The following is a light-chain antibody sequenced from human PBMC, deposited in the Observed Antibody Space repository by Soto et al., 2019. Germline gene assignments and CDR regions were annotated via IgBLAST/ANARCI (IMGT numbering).Light chain of an antibody. CDR2: DAT. J-gene: IGKJ1*01. V-gene: IGKV1-5*01. CDR1: HNIERW. Sequence: QMTRSPSTLSASVGDRVTITCRASHNIERWMAWYQQKPGRAPSLLIFDATTLHSGVPSRFSGGGSGTEFTLTINGLQPDDFATYYCQQFAKSSTFGQGTTVEIK. CDR3: QQFAKSST.